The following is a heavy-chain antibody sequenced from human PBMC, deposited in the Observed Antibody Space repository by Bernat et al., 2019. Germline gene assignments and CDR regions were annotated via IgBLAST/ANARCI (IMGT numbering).Heavy chain of an antibody. CDR1: GGSISSHY. CDR2: ISYSGNT. Sequence: QVQLQESGPGLVKPSETLSLTCTVSGGSISSHYWSWIRQPPGKGLEWIGYISYSGNTNYNPSLKSRLTISLDTSRNQFSLKLTSVTAADTAIYYCARGYYDSSGYFSGMIDYWGQGTLVTVSS. V-gene: IGHV4-59*11. CDR3: ARGYYDSSGYFSGMIDY. J-gene: IGHJ4*02. D-gene: IGHD3-22*01.